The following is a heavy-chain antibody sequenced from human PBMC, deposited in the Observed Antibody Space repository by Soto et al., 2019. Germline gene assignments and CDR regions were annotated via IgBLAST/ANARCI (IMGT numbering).Heavy chain of an antibody. CDR2: FYYSGSI. V-gene: IGHV4-39*01. D-gene: IGHD1-26*01. Sequence: SETLSLTCTVSGGSISSGPYSWGWIRQPPGKGLEWIGTFYYSGSIRYNASLESRVTISVDTSKNQFSLRLNSVTAADTAVYYCARREIQGPIDYWGQGTLVTVSS. CDR1: GGSISSGPYS. CDR3: ARREIQGPIDY. J-gene: IGHJ4*02.